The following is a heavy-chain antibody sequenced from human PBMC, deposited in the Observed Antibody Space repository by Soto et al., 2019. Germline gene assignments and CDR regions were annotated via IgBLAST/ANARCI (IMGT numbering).Heavy chain of an antibody. CDR3: ATAKRSITMVRGVIITSYCFDY. J-gene: IGHJ4*02. CDR2: IGTAGDT. D-gene: IGHD3-10*01. CDR1: GFTFSSYD. Sequence: GGSLRLSCAASGFTFSSYDMHWVRQATGKGLEWVSAIGTAGDTYYPGSVKGRFTISRENAKNSLYLQMNSLRAGDTAVYYCATAKRSITMVRGVIITSYCFDYWGQGTLVTVSS. V-gene: IGHV3-13*01.